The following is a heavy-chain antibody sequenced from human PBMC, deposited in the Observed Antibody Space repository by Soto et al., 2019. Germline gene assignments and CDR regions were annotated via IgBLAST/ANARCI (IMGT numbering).Heavy chain of an antibody. D-gene: IGHD3-3*01. J-gene: IGHJ4*02. CDR3: ATRDTSGFLRYVDN. CDR1: GGTLSSFINYP. V-gene: IGHV1-69*06. CDR2: IVPNVGTV. Sequence: QMQLVQSGAEVKKPGSSVKVSCKASGGTLSSFINYPINWVRQAPGQGLEWMGGIVPNVGTVNYAQKFQGRVKMTADKSPGTAYMGLTSLISEETAFYYCATRDTSGFLRYVDNWGQGTLVTASS.